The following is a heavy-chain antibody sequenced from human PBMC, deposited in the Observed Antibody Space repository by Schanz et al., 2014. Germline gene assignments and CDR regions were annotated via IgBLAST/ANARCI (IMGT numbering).Heavy chain of an antibody. V-gene: IGHV3-33*01. CDR1: GLNFDYYG. CDR2: IGYDGSEK. Sequence: QVQLVESGGGVVQPGRSLRLSCATSGLNFDYYGMNWVRQAPGKGLEWVANIGYDGSEKYYVDSVKGRFTISRDNSKDTLYLQMIGLTPEDTAVYYCARGPIPIQGVPMDFWGQGTLGTVSS. CDR3: ARGPIPIQGVPMDF. J-gene: IGHJ1*01. D-gene: IGHD3-10*01.